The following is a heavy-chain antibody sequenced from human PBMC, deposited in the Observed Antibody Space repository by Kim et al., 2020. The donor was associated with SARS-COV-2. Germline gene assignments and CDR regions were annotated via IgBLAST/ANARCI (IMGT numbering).Heavy chain of an antibody. D-gene: IGHD3-10*01. J-gene: IGHJ4*02. V-gene: IGHV4-31*03. CDR1: GGSISSGGYY. CDR3: ARDRAGGSGSYYNGDYFDY. CDR2: IYYSGST. Sequence: SETLSLTCTVSGGSISSGGYYWSWIRQHPGKGLEWIGYIYYSGSTYYNPSLKSRVTISVDTSKNQFSLKLSSVTAADTAVYYCARDRAGGSGSYYNGDYFDYWGQGTLVTVSS.